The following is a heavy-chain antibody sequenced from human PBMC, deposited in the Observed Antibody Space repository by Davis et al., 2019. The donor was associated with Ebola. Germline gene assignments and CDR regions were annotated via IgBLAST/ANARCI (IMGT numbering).Heavy chain of an antibody. CDR3: AKDRRNTVTSKYYYYYGMDV. V-gene: IGHV3-9*01. CDR2: ISWNSGSI. J-gene: IGHJ6*02. Sequence: SLKISCAASGFTFDDYAMHWARQAPGKGLEWVSGISWNSGSIGYADSVKGRFTISRDNAKNSLYLQMNSLRAEDTALYYCAKDRRNTVTSKYYYYYGMDVWGQGTTVTVSS. D-gene: IGHD4-11*01. CDR1: GFTFDDYA.